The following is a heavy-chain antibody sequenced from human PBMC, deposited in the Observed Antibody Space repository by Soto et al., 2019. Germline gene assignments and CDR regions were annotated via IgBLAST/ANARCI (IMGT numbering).Heavy chain of an antibody. CDR3: ATDPRELSTCSAIDF. CDR1: GFTFSSYA. J-gene: IGHJ4*02. CDR2: ISYDGSNK. D-gene: IGHD2-21*01. Sequence: GGSLRLSCAASGFTFSSYAMHWVRQAPGKGLEWVAVISYDGSNKYYADSVKGRFTISRDNSKNTLYLQMNSLRAEDTAVFYCATDPRELSTCSAIDFWGQGTLVTVSS. V-gene: IGHV3-30*04.